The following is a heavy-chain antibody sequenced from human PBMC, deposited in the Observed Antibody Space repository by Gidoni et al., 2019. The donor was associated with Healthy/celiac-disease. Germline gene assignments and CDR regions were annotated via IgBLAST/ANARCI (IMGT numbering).Heavy chain of an antibody. J-gene: IGHJ5*02. D-gene: IGHD2-2*01. CDR3: AGVYCSSTSCHAEFDP. Sequence: QLQLQESGPGLVKPSETLSLTCTVSGGSISSSSYYWGWIRQPPGKGLEWIGSIYYSGSTYYNPSLKSRVTISVDTSKNQFSLKLSSVTAADTAVYYCAGVYCSSTSCHAEFDPWGQGTLVTVSS. CDR1: GGSISSSSYY. CDR2: IYYSGST. V-gene: IGHV4-39*01.